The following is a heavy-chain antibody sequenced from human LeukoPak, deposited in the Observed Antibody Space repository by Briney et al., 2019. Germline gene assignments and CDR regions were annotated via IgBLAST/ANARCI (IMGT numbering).Heavy chain of an antibody. CDR1: GFTFSSYG. J-gene: IGHJ2*01. CDR3: AKGGDILTGYYLYWYFDL. D-gene: IGHD3-9*01. CDR2: IWYDGSNK. Sequence: GGSLRLSCAASGFTFSSYGMHWVRQAPGKGLEWVAFIWYDGSNKEYADSVKGRFTISRDNSKNTLYLQMNSLRPEDTAVYYCAKGGDILTGYYLYWYFDLWGRGTLVTVSS. V-gene: IGHV3-30*02.